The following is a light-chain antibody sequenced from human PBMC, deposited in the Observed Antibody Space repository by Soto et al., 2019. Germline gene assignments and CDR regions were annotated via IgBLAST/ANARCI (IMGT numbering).Light chain of an antibody. V-gene: IGKV1-39*01. CDR3: QQSYSTPYT. J-gene: IGKJ2*01. CDR1: QSISSY. Sequence: DIQMTQSPSSLSASVGDRVTITCRASQSISSYLNWYQQKPGKAPQLMIYAASSLQSRVPSRFSGSRSGTDFTLTISSLQPEDFAAYYCQQSYSTPYTFGQGTKLEIK. CDR2: AAS.